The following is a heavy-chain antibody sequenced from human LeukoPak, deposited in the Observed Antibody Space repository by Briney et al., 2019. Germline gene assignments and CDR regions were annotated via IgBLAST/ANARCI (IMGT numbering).Heavy chain of an antibody. J-gene: IGHJ4*02. CDR3: AKDQLERRAYYFDY. D-gene: IGHD1-1*01. Sequence: GGSLRLSCAASGSTFSSYAMSWVRQAPGKGLEWVSAISGSGGSTYYADSVKARFTISRDNSKNTLYLQMNNLRAEDTAIYYCAKDQLERRAYYFDYWGQGTLVTVSS. CDR2: ISGSGGST. CDR1: GSTFSSYA. V-gene: IGHV3-23*01.